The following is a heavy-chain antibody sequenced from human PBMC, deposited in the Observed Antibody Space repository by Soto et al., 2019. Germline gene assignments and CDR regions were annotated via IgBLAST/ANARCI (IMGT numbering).Heavy chain of an antibody. CDR3: ARGGLIRGDSRSFDY. CDR1: GGSISSYY. J-gene: IGHJ4*02. D-gene: IGHD3-22*01. Sequence: PSETLSLTCTVSGGSISSYYWSWIRQPPGKGLEWIGYIYYSGSTNYNPSLKSRVTISVDTSKNQFSLKLSSVTAADTAVYYCARGGLIRGDSRSFDYWGQGTLVTVSS. CDR2: IYYSGST. V-gene: IGHV4-59*01.